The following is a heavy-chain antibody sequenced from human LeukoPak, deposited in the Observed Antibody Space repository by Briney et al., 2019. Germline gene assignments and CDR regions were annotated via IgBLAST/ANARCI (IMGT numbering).Heavy chain of an antibody. CDR2: ISRSGSTR. CDR1: GFTFSACE. CDR3: ARVATMVRVPLDALDI. J-gene: IGHJ3*02. V-gene: IGHV3-48*03. D-gene: IGHD3-10*01. Sequence: GGSLRLSCAISGFTFSACELTWVRQAPGKGLEWVSYISRSGSTRYYADSVRDRFTISRDNAKNSLYLQMNSLRAEDTAVYYCARVATMVRVPLDALDIWGQGTMGSVSS.